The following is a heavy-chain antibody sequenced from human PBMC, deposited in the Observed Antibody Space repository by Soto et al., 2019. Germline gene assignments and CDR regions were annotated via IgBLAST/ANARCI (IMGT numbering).Heavy chain of an antibody. D-gene: IGHD6-6*01. Sequence: PGGSLRLSCAASGFTFNNYAMIWFRQAPGKGLEWVSSISSSSGFISYADSVKGRFTISRDNAKNSLYLQMNSLRAEDTALYYCVRAMGSSSSKDDYWGQGTLVTVSS. CDR1: GFTFNNYA. V-gene: IGHV3-21*01. J-gene: IGHJ4*02. CDR2: ISSSSGFI. CDR3: VRAMGSSSSKDDY.